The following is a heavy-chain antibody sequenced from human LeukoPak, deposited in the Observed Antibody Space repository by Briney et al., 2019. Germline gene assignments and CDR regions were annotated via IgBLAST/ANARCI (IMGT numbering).Heavy chain of an antibody. CDR1: GFTFSSYA. J-gene: IGHJ4*02. D-gene: IGHD6-13*01. V-gene: IGHV3-23*01. Sequence: PGGSLRLSCAASGFTFSSYAMSWVRQAPGKGLQWVSAVSDSDGSTYYADSVKGRFTISRDNSKNTLYLQMNSLRAEDTAVYYCVRDNPRQQGFAYWGQGTLVTVSS. CDR3: VRDNPRQQGFAY. CDR2: VSDSDGST.